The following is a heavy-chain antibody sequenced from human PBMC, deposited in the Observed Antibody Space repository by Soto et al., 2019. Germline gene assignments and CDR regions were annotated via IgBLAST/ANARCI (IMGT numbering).Heavy chain of an antibody. CDR1: GGTFNTFA. CDR3: ARAAKSYFDS. CDR2: IVPILGPA. V-gene: IGHV1-69*06. J-gene: IGHJ4*02. Sequence: QVQLVQSGAEVKKPGSSVNFSCKASGGTFNTFAISWVRQAPGQGLEYLGGIVPILGPAFYAQRFQGRVTITADKSTNTAYLELTSLSSEDTAVYYCARAAKSYFDSWGQGTQVTVSS.